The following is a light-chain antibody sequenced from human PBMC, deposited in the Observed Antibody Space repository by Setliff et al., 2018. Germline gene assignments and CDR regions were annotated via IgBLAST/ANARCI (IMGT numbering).Light chain of an antibody. V-gene: IGLV2-8*01. Sequence: QSVLAQPPSASGSPGQSVTISCVGPSIGVSGYDYVSWYQQHPGKAPQLIIYDVTKRPSGVPDRFSGSRSGNTASLTVSGLQPEDEADYYCSCHTGGNNVVFGSGTKVTV. CDR3: SCHTGGNNVV. J-gene: IGLJ1*01. CDR2: DVT. CDR1: SIGVSGYDY.